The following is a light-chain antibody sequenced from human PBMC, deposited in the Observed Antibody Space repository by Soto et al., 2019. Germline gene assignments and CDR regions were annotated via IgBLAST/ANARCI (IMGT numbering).Light chain of an antibody. CDR3: LQTYSIPRT. CDR2: PEV. CDR1: QSINTY. J-gene: IGKJ4*01. Sequence: DIQITQSPSSLSASVGDRVTITCRASQSINTYLNWYQQKPGKAPNLLISPEVGLHSGVPSRFSGSGSGTDFGLTISSLQPEDSATYYCLQTYSIPRTFGGGTKVDIK. V-gene: IGKV1-39*01.